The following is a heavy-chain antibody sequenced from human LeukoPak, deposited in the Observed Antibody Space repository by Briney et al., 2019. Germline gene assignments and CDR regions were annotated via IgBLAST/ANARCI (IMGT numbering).Heavy chain of an antibody. CDR2: ISSTSGTI. J-gene: IGHJ6*02. CDR1: GFTFRSHR. V-gene: IGHV3-48*02. Sequence: GGSLRLSCAASGFTFRSHRMSWVRQGPGKGLECVSYISSTSGTIYYADSVKGRFTISRDNAKNSLYLQMNSLREEDTAVYYCARDYYGMDVWGQGTTVTVSS. CDR3: ARDYYGMDV.